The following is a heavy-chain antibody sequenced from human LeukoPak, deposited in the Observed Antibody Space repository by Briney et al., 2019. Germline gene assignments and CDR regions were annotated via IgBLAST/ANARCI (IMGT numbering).Heavy chain of an antibody. D-gene: IGHD3-10*01. V-gene: IGHV3-23*01. CDR2: ISGSGGST. Sequence: PGGSLRLSCAASGFTFSSYAMSWVRQAPGKGLEWVSAISGSGGSTYYADSVKGRFTISRDNSKNTLYLQMNSLRAEDTAVYYCAKGRVRWFGELLPDYFDYWGQGTLVTVSS. CDR3: AKGRVRWFGELLPDYFDY. CDR1: GFTFSSYA. J-gene: IGHJ4*02.